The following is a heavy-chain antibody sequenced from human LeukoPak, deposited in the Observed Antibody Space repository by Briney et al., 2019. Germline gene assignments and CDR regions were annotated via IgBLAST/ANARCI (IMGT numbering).Heavy chain of an antibody. CDR1: GDSISSYY. Sequence: SETLSLTCTVSGDSISSYYWSWIRQPPGKGLEWIGHIHYSGSTNFNPSLKSRVTISVDTSKNQFSLKLSSVTAADTAVYYCARQGGIVVVPAADYQWAPFDHWGQGTLVTVSS. V-gene: IGHV4-59*08. D-gene: IGHD2-2*01. J-gene: IGHJ4*02. CDR2: IHYSGST. CDR3: ARQGGIVVVPAADYQWAPFDH.